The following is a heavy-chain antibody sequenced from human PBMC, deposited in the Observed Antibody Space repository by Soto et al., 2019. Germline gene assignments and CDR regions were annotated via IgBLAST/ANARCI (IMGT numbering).Heavy chain of an antibody. V-gene: IGHV1-24*01. Sequence: ASVKVSVKVSGYTLTELSMHWLRQAPGKGLEWMGGFDPEDGETIYAQKFQGRVTMTEDTSTDTAYMELSSLRSEDTAVYYCATKPKELLTSPFDYWGQGTLVTVSS. CDR3: ATKPKELLTSPFDY. D-gene: IGHD3-10*01. CDR2: FDPEDGET. CDR1: GYTLTELS. J-gene: IGHJ4*02.